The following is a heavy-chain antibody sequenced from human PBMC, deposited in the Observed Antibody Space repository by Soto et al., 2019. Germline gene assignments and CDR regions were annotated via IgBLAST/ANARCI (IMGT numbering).Heavy chain of an antibody. CDR3: ARTLRGRGVKYFDD. V-gene: IGHV6-1*01. CDR2: TYYRSKWHY. D-gene: IGHD3-10*01. Sequence: SQTLSLTCAISGDSVSNNSVAWNWVRQSPSRGLEWLGRTYYRSKWHYDYAPSVRSRITINPDTSKNHFSLQLNSVSPEDAAVYYCARTLRGRGVKYFDDWGQGTLVTVPS. CDR1: GDSVSNNSVA. J-gene: IGHJ4*02.